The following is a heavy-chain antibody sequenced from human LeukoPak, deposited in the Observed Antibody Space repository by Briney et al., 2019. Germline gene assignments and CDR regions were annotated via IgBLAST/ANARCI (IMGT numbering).Heavy chain of an antibody. CDR3: ARSTHYYDSSGYLIPAYYFDY. CDR2: IYYSGST. D-gene: IGHD3-22*01. CDR1: GGSISSSSYY. V-gene: IGHV4-39*07. J-gene: IGHJ4*02. Sequence: SETLSLTCTVSGGSISSSSYYWGWIRQPPGKGLAWIGSIYYSGSTYYNPSLKSRVTISVDTSKNQFSLKLSSVTAADTAVYYCARSTHYYDSSGYLIPAYYFDYWGQGTLVTVSS.